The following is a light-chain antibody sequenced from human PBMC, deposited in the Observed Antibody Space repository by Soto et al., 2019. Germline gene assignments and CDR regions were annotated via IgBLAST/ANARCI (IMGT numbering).Light chain of an antibody. J-gene: IGKJ2*01. CDR2: WAS. Sequence: DIVMTQSPDSLAVSLGARATINCKSSQSVIHTSNNKSYLAWYQQKAGQPPELLLYWASARDSGVPDRFSGSGSGTDFTLTISSLQAEDVAVYYCQQYYSTPRTFGQGTKVDIK. V-gene: IGKV4-1*01. CDR3: QQYYSTPRT. CDR1: QSVIHTSNNKSY.